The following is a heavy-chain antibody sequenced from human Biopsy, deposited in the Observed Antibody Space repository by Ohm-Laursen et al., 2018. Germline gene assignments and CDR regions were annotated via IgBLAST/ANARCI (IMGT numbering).Heavy chain of an antibody. Sequence: SSVKVSCKASAGTFINYDINWVRQAPGQGLEWMGGIIPMFGTANYAQMFQGRVTMSADESTSTSYMELSSLTTEDTAIYYCARGPHSGSHSCFDYWGRGTLVAVSS. CDR1: AGTFINYD. V-gene: IGHV1-69*01. CDR3: ARGPHSGSHSCFDY. J-gene: IGHJ4*02. D-gene: IGHD1-26*01. CDR2: IIPMFGTA.